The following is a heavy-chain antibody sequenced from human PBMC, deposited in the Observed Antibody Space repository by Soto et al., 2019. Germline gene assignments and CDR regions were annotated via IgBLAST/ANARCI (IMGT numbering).Heavy chain of an antibody. V-gene: IGHV3-21*01. Sequence: GGSLRLSCAASGFTFSSYSMNWVRQAPGKGLEWVSSISSSSSYIYYADSVKGRFTISRDNAKNSLYLQMNSLRAEDTAVYYCARDGSTYSYDSSGYYLSDYYYGMDVWGQGTTVTVSS. CDR3: ARDGSTYSYDSSGYYLSDYYYGMDV. J-gene: IGHJ6*02. CDR2: ISSSSSYI. D-gene: IGHD3-22*01. CDR1: GFTFSSYS.